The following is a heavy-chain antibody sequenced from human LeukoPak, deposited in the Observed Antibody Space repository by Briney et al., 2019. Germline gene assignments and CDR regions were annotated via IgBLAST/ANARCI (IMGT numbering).Heavy chain of an antibody. CDR1: GFTFSSYA. V-gene: IGHV3-48*03. D-gene: IGHD1-26*01. J-gene: IGHJ4*02. CDR2: ISNSGSAI. Sequence: PGGSLRLSCAASGFTFSSYAMSWVRQAPGKGLEWISYISNSGSAIYYADSMKGRFTISRDNTKNSLYLEMNSLRGEDTAVYYCARNGGSYPFFDYWGQGALVTVSS. CDR3: ARNGGSYPFFDY.